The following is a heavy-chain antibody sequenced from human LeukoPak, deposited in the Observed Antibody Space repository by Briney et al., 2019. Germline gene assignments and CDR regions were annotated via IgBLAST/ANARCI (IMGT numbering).Heavy chain of an antibody. V-gene: IGHV4-34*01. J-gene: IGHJ4*02. CDR2: INRSGRN. Sequence: SETLSLTCAVYGGSFSGYYWSWIRQPPGKGLEWIGEINRSGRNNYNPSLKSRVTISVDTSKNQFSLKLSSVTAADTATYYCARATGTKVPPGYWGQGTLVTVSS. CDR3: ARATGTKVPPGY. D-gene: IGHD1-7*01. CDR1: GGSFSGYY.